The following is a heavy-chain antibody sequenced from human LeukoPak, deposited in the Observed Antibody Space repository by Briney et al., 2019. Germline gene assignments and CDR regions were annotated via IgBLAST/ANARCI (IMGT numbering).Heavy chain of an antibody. CDR1: GYTFTSYD. Sequence: ASVKVSCKASGYTFTSYDINWVRQATGQGLEWMGWMNPNSGNTGYAQKFQGRVTMTRDTSTSTVYMELSSLRSEDTAVYYCARKYGSGRFGLGYWGQGTLVTVSS. D-gene: IGHD3-10*01. V-gene: IGHV1-8*02. CDR2: MNPNSGNT. J-gene: IGHJ4*02. CDR3: ARKYGSGRFGLGY.